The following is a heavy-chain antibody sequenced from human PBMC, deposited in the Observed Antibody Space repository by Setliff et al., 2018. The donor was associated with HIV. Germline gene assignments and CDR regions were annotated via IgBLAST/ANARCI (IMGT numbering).Heavy chain of an antibody. V-gene: IGHV4-4*02. CDR1: GGSILTSNL. CDR2: TYHTGST. CDR3: AGALRGDTYMQTGGGFDL. D-gene: IGHD5-18*01. J-gene: IGHJ4*02. Sequence: SETLSLTCTVSGGSILTSNLWNWVRQSPGKGLEWIGETYHTGSTRYNPSLNSRVTISVDKSKNQFSLRLSFVTAADTAVYFCAGALRGDTYMQTGGGFDLWGQGTLVTVS.